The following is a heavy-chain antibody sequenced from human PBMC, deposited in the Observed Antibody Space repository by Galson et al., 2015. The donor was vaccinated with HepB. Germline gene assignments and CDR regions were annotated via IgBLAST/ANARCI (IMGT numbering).Heavy chain of an antibody. J-gene: IGHJ4*02. D-gene: IGHD6-19*01. CDR3: ARGSEYFDY. V-gene: IGHV1-3*01. CDR2: PNAGIGIT. CDR1: GHTFTTFP. Sequence: SVKVSCKASGHTFTTFPMHWVRRAPGQRLEWMGWPNAGIGITKYSRKFQGRVTISRDTSASTAYMELSSLRSEDTAVYYCARGSEYFDYWGQGTLVTVSS.